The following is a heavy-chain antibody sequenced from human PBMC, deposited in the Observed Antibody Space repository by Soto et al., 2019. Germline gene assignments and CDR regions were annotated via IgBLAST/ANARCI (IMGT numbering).Heavy chain of an antibody. J-gene: IGHJ3*02. CDR3: ARGLRYSAFDI. CDR2: IGTDTTAI. CDR1: GLTFSTSG. D-gene: IGHD5-12*01. Sequence: EAQLVESGGGLVQPGTSLRLSCAASGLTFSTSGIHWVRQAPGKGLEWLAYIGTDTTAIFHADSVKGRFHISRDNAKSSLYLQINSLRADDTAVYYCARGLRYSAFDIWGQGTMVTVSS. V-gene: IGHV3-48*01.